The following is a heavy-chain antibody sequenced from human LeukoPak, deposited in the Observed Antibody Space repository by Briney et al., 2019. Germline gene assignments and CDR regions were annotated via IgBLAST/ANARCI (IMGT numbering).Heavy chain of an antibody. CDR1: GGSFSGYY. Sequence: WETLSLTCAVYGGSFSGYYLSWIRQPPGKGLEWIGDINHSGSNNYNPALESRVTISVDTSKNQFSLKLSSVTAADTAAYYCARAISGSYRRGGFFQYWGQGTLVTVSS. J-gene: IGHJ1*01. V-gene: IGHV4-34*01. CDR2: INHSGSN. CDR3: ARAISGSYRRGGFFQY. D-gene: IGHD1-26*01.